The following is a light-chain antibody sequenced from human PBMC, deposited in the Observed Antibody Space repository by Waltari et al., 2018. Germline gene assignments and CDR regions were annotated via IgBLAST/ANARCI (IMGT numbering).Light chain of an antibody. CDR3: QQYYTTRWT. J-gene: IGKJ1*01. CDR1: QCLLSSANNKDY. CDR2: WAS. V-gene: IGKV4-1*01. Sequence: DTVIAQFADSRAVSLGARAHIKCKPSQCLLSSANNKDYLAWYQQKPGPRPKRLLSWASSRESGVPDRFSGSGSGTDFSLTINSLQAEDVAVYYCQQYYTTRWTFGQGTKVEIK.